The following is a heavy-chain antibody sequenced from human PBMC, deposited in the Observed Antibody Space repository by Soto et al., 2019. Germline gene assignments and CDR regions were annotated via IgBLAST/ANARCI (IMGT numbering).Heavy chain of an antibody. CDR1: GLTFSNYA. CDR2: ISGSGGTT. CDR3: AKVAYCSRTSCPYYYYCAMDV. V-gene: IGHV3-23*01. J-gene: IGHJ6*02. D-gene: IGHD2-2*01. Sequence: QPGGSLRLSCAASGLTFSNYAMSWVRQAPGKGLEWVSFISGSGGTTYYADSVWGRFTLSRDNSKNTLYPQMNSLRAEDTAIYYCAKVAYCSRTSCPYYYYCAMDVWGQGTKVTVSS.